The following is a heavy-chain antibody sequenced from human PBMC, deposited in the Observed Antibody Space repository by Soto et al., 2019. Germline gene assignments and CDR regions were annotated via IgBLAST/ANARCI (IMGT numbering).Heavy chain of an antibody. CDR1: GYTFTNYG. CDR2: ISGYNGNT. CDR3: AKERDGSSWSSAEYLQH. J-gene: IGHJ1*01. D-gene: IGHD6-13*01. V-gene: IGHV1-18*01. Sequence: QVHLVQSGAEVKGPGASLKVSCKASGYTFTNYGIHWVRQAPGQGLEWMGWISGYNGNTNYAQHLQGRVTMTRDTSTNTADMELMSLRSDDTAVYYCAKERDGSSWSSAEYLQHWGQGTLVTVSS.